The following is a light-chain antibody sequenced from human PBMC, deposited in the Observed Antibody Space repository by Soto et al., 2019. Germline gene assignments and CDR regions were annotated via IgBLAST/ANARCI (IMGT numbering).Light chain of an antibody. V-gene: IGLV2-14*01. Sequence: QSALTQPASVSGSPGQSITISCTGTSSDVGGYNYVSWYQQHPGKAPKLMIYDVSNRPSGVSNRFSGSKSGNTASLTISGLQAEDEADYNCSSYTISSPHVVFGGGTKLTVL. CDR2: DVS. CDR3: SSYTISSPHVV. J-gene: IGLJ2*01. CDR1: SSDVGGYNY.